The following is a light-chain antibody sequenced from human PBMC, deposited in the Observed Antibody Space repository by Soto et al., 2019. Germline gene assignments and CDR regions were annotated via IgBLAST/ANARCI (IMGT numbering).Light chain of an antibody. J-gene: IGLJ1*01. CDR1: SSNIGVGYD. Sequence: QSVLTQPPSVSGAPGQGVTISCTGASSNIGVGYDVHWYRQLPGTAPKLLIYGNSNRPSGVPDRFSGSKSGTSASLAITGLQAEDEADYYCQSYDSSLSGYVFGTGTKLTVL. CDR3: QSYDSSLSGYV. CDR2: GNS. V-gene: IGLV1-40*01.